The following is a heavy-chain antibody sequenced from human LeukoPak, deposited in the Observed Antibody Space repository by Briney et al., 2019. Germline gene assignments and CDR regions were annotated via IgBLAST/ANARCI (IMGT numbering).Heavy chain of an antibody. D-gene: IGHD5-12*01. V-gene: IGHV3-48*02. CDR3: AKDRPVATISEEDY. CDR1: GFTLSSYS. CDR2: ISSGSTTI. Sequence: GGSLRLSCAASGFTLSSYSMNWVRQAPGKGLEWVSYISSGSTTIYYADSVKGRFTISRDNAKNSLYLQMNSLRDEDTAVYYCAKDRPVATISEEDYWGQGTLVTVSS. J-gene: IGHJ4*02.